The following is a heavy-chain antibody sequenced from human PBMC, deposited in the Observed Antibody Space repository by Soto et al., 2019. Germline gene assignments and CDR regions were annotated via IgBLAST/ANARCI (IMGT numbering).Heavy chain of an antibody. CDR3: ARSTYGSGSYSYGMDV. J-gene: IGHJ6*02. CDR2: IIPILGIA. D-gene: IGHD3-10*01. CDR1: GGTFSSYT. V-gene: IGHV1-69*02. Sequence: QVQLVQSGAEVKKPGSSVKVSCKASGGTFSSYTISWVRQAPGQGLEWMGRIIPILGIANYAQKFQGRVTITADKSTSTAYMELSSLRSEDTAVYYCARSTYGSGSYSYGMDVWGQGTTVTVSS.